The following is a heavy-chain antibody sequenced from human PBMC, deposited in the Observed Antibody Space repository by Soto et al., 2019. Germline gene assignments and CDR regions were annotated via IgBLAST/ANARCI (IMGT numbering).Heavy chain of an antibody. J-gene: IGHJ4*02. Sequence: EQLVESGGDVVQPGTSLRLSCVGSGFAFSSNVLHWVRQAPGRGLEWLAVMSPGGSETYYTNSVRGRFTISRDNSENTLYLEMNNVRPEDTAVYYCALDKIPAAPDYFDQRGQGTLVTVSS. D-gene: IGHD2-15*01. V-gene: IGHV3-30*04. CDR1: GFAFSSNV. CDR3: ALDKIPAAPDYFDQ. CDR2: MSPGGSET.